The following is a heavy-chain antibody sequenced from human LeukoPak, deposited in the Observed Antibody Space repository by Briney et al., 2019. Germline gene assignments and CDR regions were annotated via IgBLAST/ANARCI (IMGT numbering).Heavy chain of an antibody. D-gene: IGHD6-19*01. CDR2: IIGVAT. CDR1: GFTFSSSA. V-gene: IGHV3-23*01. J-gene: IGHJ4*02. Sequence: GGSLRLSCAASGFTFSSSAMSWVRQTPGKGLEWVSTIIGVATYYADSVRGRFTISRDNSKNTLYLQLISLRADDTAPYYCAKPYSSGWYAFDSWGQGTLVTVSS. CDR3: AKPYSSGWYAFDS.